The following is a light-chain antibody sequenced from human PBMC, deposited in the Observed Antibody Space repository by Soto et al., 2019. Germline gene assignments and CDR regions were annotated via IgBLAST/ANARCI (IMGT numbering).Light chain of an antibody. CDR2: GAS. V-gene: IGKV3D-15*01. CDR1: QSVSSN. J-gene: IGKJ4*01. Sequence: EIVMTQSPATLSVSPVERATFSCMASQSVSSNLAWYQQKPGQAPRLLIYGASSRATGVPTRISGSGSGTEFTLTISSLQSEDFAVYYCQQYNSWPLTFGGGTKVDIK. CDR3: QQYNSWPLT.